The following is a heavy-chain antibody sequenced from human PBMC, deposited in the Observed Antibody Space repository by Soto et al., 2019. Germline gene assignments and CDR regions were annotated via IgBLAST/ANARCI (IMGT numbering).Heavy chain of an antibody. CDR2: IVVGSGNT. D-gene: IGHD5-12*01. V-gene: IGHV1-58*01. CDR1: GFTFTSSA. Sequence: SVKVSCKASGFTFTSSAAQWVRQARGQRLEWIGWIVVGSGNTNYAQKFQERVTITRDMSTSTAYMELSGLRSEETAAYYCAAERRTGYDPSFYYYQGMQVWGKGTTVTVSS. CDR3: AAERRTGYDPSFYYYQGMQV. J-gene: IGHJ6*04.